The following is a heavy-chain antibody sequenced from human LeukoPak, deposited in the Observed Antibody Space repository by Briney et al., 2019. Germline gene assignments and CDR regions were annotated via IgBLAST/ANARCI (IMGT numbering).Heavy chain of an antibody. V-gene: IGHV3-30*18. CDR3: AKDLTPRIAAARFDY. J-gene: IGHJ4*02. D-gene: IGHD6-13*01. CDR1: GFTFSGYG. CDR2: ISYDGSNK. Sequence: GGSLRLSCAASGFTFSGYGVHWVRQAPGKGLEWVAVISYDGSNKYYADSVKGRFTISRDNSKNTLYLQMNSLRAEDTAVYYCAKDLTPRIAAARFDYWGQGTLVTVSS.